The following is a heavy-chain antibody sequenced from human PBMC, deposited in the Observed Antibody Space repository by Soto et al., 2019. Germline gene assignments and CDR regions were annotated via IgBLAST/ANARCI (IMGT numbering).Heavy chain of an antibody. CDR2: INHSGTT. D-gene: IGHD3-9*01. CDR1: GGSFSDYY. V-gene: IGHV4-34*01. J-gene: IGHJ4*02. CDR3: ARKPLYHCFAGYYSVGY. Sequence: QVQLRQWGAGLLKPSETLSLTCAVFGGSFSDYYWTWIRQPPAKGLEWVGEINHSGTTSYNPSPKTRLTRSVDTSTNPSSLQLSSVTAADTAVHYCARKPLYHCFAGYYSVGYWGQGTLVNVSS.